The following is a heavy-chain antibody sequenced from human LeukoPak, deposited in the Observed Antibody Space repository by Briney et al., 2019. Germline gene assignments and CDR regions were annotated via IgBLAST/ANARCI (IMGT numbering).Heavy chain of an antibody. Sequence: GGSLRLSCAASGFTFSSYAMSWVRQAPGKGLEWVSAISGSGGSTYYADSVKGRFTISRDNAKNSLYLQMNSLRAEDTAVYYCARADSSGYPVVWGQGALVTVSS. CDR1: GFTFSSYA. CDR3: ARADSSGYPVV. J-gene: IGHJ4*02. V-gene: IGHV3-23*01. D-gene: IGHD3-22*01. CDR2: ISGSGGST.